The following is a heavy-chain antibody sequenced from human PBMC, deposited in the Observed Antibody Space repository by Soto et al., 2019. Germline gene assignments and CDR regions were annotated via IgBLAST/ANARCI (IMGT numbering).Heavy chain of an antibody. CDR2: ISGSGGST. V-gene: IGHV3-23*01. J-gene: IGHJ4*02. CDR1: GFTFSSYA. Sequence: GGSLRLSCSASGFTFSSYAMSWVRQAPGKGLEWVSAISGSGGSTYYADSVKGRFTISRDNSKNTLYLQMNSLRAEDTAVYYCAKVIVVVPAARYFDYWGQGTLVTVS. D-gene: IGHD2-2*01. CDR3: AKVIVVVPAARYFDY.